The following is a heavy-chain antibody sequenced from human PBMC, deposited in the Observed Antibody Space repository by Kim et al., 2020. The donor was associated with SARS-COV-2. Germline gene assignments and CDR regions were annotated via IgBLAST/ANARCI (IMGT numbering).Heavy chain of an antibody. Sequence: VKGRLTISRDNPKNSLYLQMNSLRAEDTAVYYGARRPGVVIIDYYYYGMDVWGQGTTVTVSS. D-gene: IGHD3-3*01. V-gene: IGHV3-7*04. J-gene: IGHJ6*02. CDR3: ARRPGVVIIDYYYYGMDV.